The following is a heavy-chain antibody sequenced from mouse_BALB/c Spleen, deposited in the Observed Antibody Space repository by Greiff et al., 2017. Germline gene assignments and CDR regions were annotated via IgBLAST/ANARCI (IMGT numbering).Heavy chain of an antibody. J-gene: IGHJ1*01. D-gene: IGHD2-3*01. CDR1: GYTFTSYW. CDR3: AIGDGYWYFDV. CDR2: IDPSDSET. Sequence: VQLQQSGAELVKPGAPVKLSCKASGYTFTSYWMNWVKQRPGRGLEWIGRIDPSDSETHYNQKFKDKATLTVDKSSSTAYIQLSSLTSEDSAVYYCAIGDGYWYFDVWGAGTTVTVSS. V-gene: IGHV1-74*01.